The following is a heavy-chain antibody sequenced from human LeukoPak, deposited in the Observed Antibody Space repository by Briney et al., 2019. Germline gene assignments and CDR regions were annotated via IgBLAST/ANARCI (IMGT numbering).Heavy chain of an antibody. CDR3: ARDPVGATTSFHY. D-gene: IGHD1-26*01. CDR1: GGTFSSYA. V-gene: IGHV1-69*04. J-gene: IGHJ4*02. Sequence: ASVKVSCKASGGTFSSYAISWVRQAPGQGLEWMGRIIPTLGIANYAQKFQGRVTITADKSTSTAYMELSSLRSEDTAVYYCARDPVGATTSFHYWGQGTLVTVSS. CDR2: IIPTLGIA.